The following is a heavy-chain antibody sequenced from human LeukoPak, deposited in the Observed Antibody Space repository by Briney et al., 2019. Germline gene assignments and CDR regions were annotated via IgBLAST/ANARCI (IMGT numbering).Heavy chain of an antibody. D-gene: IGHD6-19*01. CDR3: ARGRGSGWYSHWFDP. J-gene: IGHJ5*02. CDR2: IYPGDSDT. Sequence: GESLKISCKGSGYSFTSYWIGWVRQMPGKGLEWMGIIYPGDSDTRYSPSFQGQVTISADKSISTAYLQWSSLKASDAAMYYCARGRGSGWYSHWFDPWGQGTLVTVSS. CDR1: GYSFTSYW. V-gene: IGHV5-51*01.